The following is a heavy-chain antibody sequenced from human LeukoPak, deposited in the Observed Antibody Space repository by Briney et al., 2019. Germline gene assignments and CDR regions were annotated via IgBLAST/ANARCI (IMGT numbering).Heavy chain of an antibody. D-gene: IGHD6-19*01. J-gene: IGHJ6*03. CDR1: GYTFTSYD. V-gene: IGHV1-8*01. Sequence: GASVKVSCKASGYTFTSYDINWVRQATGQGLEGMGWMNPNSGNTGYAQKFQGRVTMTRNTSISTDYMEPSSLRSEDTAVYYCARSNSGYSSGWYDTDYYYYYMDVWGKGTTVTVSS. CDR3: ARSNSGYSSGWYDTDYYYYYMDV. CDR2: MNPNSGNT.